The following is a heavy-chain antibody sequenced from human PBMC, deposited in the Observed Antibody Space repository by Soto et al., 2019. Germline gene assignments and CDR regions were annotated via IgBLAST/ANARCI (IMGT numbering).Heavy chain of an antibody. J-gene: IGHJ4*02. CDR2: ISSSSSTI. CDR3: ARRSEGDY. V-gene: IGHV3-48*01. Sequence: GGSLRLSCAASGFTFSSYSMNWVRQAPGKGLEWVSYISSSSSTIYYADSVKGRFTISRDNAKNSLYLQMNSLRAEDTAVYYCARRSEGDYWGQGTLVTVSS. CDR1: GFTFSSYS.